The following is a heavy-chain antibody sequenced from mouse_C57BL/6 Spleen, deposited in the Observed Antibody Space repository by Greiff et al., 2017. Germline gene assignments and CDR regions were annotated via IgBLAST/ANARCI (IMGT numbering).Heavy chain of an antibody. Sequence: VQLQQSGVELVRPGASVTLSCKASGYTFTDYEMHWVKQTPVHGLEWIGAIDPETGGTAYNQKFKGKAILTADKSSSTAYMELRSLTSEDSAVYYCTRNYYGSSSWFAYWGQGTLVTVSA. D-gene: IGHD1-1*01. CDR3: TRNYYGSSSWFAY. CDR2: IDPETGGT. V-gene: IGHV1-15*01. CDR1: GYTFTDYE. J-gene: IGHJ3*01.